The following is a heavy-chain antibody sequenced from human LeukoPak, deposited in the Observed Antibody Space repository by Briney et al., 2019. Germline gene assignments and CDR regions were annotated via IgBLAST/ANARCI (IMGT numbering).Heavy chain of an antibody. J-gene: IGHJ6*03. Sequence: GGSLRLSCAASGFTFSSYSMNWVRQAPGKGLEWVSSISSSSYIYYADSVKGRFTISRDNAKNSLYLQMNGLRAEDTAVYYCARDQSVVAWRDQLLSYYYYMDVWGKGTTVTVSS. D-gene: IGHD2-2*01. V-gene: IGHV3-21*01. CDR1: GFTFSSYS. CDR2: ISSSSYI. CDR3: ARDQSVVAWRDQLLSYYYYMDV.